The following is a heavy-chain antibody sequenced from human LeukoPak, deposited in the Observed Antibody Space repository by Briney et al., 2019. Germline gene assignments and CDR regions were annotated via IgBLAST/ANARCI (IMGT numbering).Heavy chain of an antibody. J-gene: IGHJ4*02. CDR1: GFTFSSYW. D-gene: IGHD2-15*01. CDR2: IDGGSSAI. Sequence: GGSLRLSCAASGFTFSSYWISWVRQAPGKGLEWVSHIDGGSSAIYYADSVKGRFTISRDNARNSLYLQMNSLRGEDTGVYYCARDSGRGGSCDYWGQGTLVTVSS. V-gene: IGHV3-48*01. CDR3: ARDSGRGGSCDY.